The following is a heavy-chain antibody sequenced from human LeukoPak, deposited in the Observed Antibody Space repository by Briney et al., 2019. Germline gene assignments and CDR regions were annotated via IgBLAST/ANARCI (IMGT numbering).Heavy chain of an antibody. CDR1: GFTFSSYW. V-gene: IGHV3-74*01. D-gene: IGHD5-18*01. Sequence: HSGGSLRLSCAASGFTFSSYWMHWVRQAPGKGLAWVSRINSDGSSTNYADSVKGRFTISRDNAKNTLYLQMNSLRAEDTAVYYCARDLGYPHDAFDNWGQGTMVTVSS. CDR2: INSDGSST. J-gene: IGHJ3*02. CDR3: ARDLGYPHDAFDN.